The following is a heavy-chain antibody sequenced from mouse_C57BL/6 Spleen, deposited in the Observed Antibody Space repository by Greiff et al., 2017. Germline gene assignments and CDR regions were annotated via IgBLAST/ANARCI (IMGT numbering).Heavy chain of an antibody. J-gene: IGHJ3*01. CDR2: INYDGSST. Sequence: EVQRVESEGGLVQPGSSMKLSCTASGFTFSDYYMAWVRQVPEKGLEWVANINYDGSSTYYLDSLKSRFIISRDNAKNILYLQMSSLKSEDTATYYCARDDGNSFAYWGQGTLVTVSA. D-gene: IGHD2-1*01. V-gene: IGHV5-16*01. CDR3: ARDDGNSFAY. CDR1: GFTFSDYY.